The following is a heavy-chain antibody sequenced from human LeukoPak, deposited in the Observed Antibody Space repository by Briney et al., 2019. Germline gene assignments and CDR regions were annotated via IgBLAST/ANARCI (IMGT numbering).Heavy chain of an antibody. D-gene: IGHD3-22*01. J-gene: IGHJ4*02. CDR3: ARNVPHNSSGYYFDY. V-gene: IGHV4-30-2*01. CDR1: GGSISRGGYS. Sequence: SETLSLTCAVSGGSISRGGYSWGWIRQPPGKGLEGVGYIYHSGSTYYNPSLKSRVTISEDRSKNQFSLKLSSVTAGDTAVFYCARNVPHNSSGYYFDYWGQGTLVTVSS. CDR2: IYHSGST.